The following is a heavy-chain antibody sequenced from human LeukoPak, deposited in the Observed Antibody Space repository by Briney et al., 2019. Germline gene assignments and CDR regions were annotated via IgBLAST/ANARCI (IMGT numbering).Heavy chain of an antibody. Sequence: PGGSLRLSCAASGFTFSSYWMHWVRQAPGKGLVWVSRINSDGSSTSYADSVKGRFTISRDNAKNTLYLQMNSLRAEDTAVYYCARQGKPTIAVAAHGGFGYWGQGTLVTVSS. CDR2: INSDGSST. CDR3: ARQGKPTIAVAAHGGFGY. D-gene: IGHD6-19*01. J-gene: IGHJ4*02. CDR1: GFTFSSYW. V-gene: IGHV3-74*01.